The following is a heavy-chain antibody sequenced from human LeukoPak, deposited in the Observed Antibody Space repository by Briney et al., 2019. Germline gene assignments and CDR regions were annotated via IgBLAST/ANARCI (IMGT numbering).Heavy chain of an antibody. CDR3: AKDYSSSSY. V-gene: IGHV3-23*01. Sequence: SGGSLRLSCAASGFTFSSFAMTWVRQAPGKGLEWVSGFDGNGPNTYYADSVKGRFTISRDNSKNTLYLQMNSLRAEDTAVYYCAKDYSSSSYWGQGTLVTVSS. CDR1: GFTFSSFA. J-gene: IGHJ4*02. CDR2: FDGNGPNT. D-gene: IGHD6-6*01.